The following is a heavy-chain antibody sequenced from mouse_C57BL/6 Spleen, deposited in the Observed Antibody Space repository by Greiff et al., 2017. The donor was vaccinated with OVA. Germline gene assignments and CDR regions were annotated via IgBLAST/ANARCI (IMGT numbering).Heavy chain of an antibody. CDR3: ARSYRDYFDY. V-gene: IGHV1-69*01. D-gene: IGHD2-12*01. CDR1: GYTFTSYW. Sequence: VQLQQPGAELVMPGASVKLSCKASGYTFTSYWMHWVKQRPGQGLEWIGEIDPSDSYTNYNHKFKGKSTLTVDKSSSTAYMQLSSLTSEDAAVYYCARSYRDYFDYWGQGTTLTVSS. CDR2: IDPSDSYT. J-gene: IGHJ2*01.